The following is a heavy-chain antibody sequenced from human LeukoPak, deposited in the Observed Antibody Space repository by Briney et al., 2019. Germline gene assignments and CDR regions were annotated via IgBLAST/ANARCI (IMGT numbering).Heavy chain of an antibody. V-gene: IGHV1-2*02. CDR1: GYTFTGYY. D-gene: IGHD6-13*01. J-gene: IGHJ5*02. CDR3: ARDEGSSLESSWFDP. CDR2: INPNSGGT. Sequence: GASVKVSCKASGYTFTGYYMHWVRQAPGQGLEWMGWINPNSGGTNYAQKFQGRVTMTRDTSISTAYMELSRLRSDDTTVYYCARDEGSSLESSWFDPWGQGTLVTVSS.